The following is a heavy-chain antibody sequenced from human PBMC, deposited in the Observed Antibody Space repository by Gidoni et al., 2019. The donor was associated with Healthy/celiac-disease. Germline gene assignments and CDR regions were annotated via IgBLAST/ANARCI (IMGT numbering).Heavy chain of an antibody. D-gene: IGHD6-6*01. CDR2: IYPGDSDT. V-gene: IGHV5-51*01. CDR1: GYSFTSYW. J-gene: IGHJ3*02. Sequence: EVQLVQSGAEVKTPGESLKHSCKGSGYSFTSYWIGWVRQMPGKGLEWMGIIYPGDSDTRYSPSFQGQVTISADKSISTAYLQWSSLKASDTAMYYCATRSDSSSHAFDIWGQGTMVTVSS. CDR3: ATRSDSSSHAFDI.